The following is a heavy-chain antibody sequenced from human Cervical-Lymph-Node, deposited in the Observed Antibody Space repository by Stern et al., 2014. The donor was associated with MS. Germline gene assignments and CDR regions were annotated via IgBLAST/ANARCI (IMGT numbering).Heavy chain of an antibody. CDR1: GFSLSTSGVG. CDR2: IYWDDDK. CDR3: ARKEQWLGTFDY. D-gene: IGHD6-19*01. J-gene: IGHJ4*02. Sequence: ESGPTLVKPTQTLTLTCTFSGFSLSTSGVGVGWIRQPPGKALEXLALIYWDDDKRYSPSLKSRLTITKDTSKNQVVLTMTNMDPVDTATYYCARKEQWLGTFDYWGQGTLVTVSS. V-gene: IGHV2-5*02.